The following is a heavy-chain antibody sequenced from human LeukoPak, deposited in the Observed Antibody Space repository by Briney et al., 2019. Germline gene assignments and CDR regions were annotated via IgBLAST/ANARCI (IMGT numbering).Heavy chain of an antibody. J-gene: IGHJ6*02. Sequence: GGSLRLSCAASGFTFDDYAMHWVRQAPGKGLEWVSGISWNSGSIGYADSVKGLFTISRDNAKNSLYLQMNSLRAEDTAVYYCARDGYYDSRGSPHYYYGMDVWGQGTTVTVSS. CDR2: ISWNSGSI. CDR3: ARDGYYDSRGSPHYYYGMDV. D-gene: IGHD3-22*01. V-gene: IGHV3-9*01. CDR1: GFTFDDYA.